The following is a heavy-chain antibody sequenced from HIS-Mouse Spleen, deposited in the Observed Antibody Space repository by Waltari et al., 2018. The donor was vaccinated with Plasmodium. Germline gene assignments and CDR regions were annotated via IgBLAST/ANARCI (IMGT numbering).Heavy chain of an antibody. V-gene: IGHV3-15*01. J-gene: IGHJ4*02. Sequence: EVQLVESGGGLVKPGGSLRLSCAASGFTFSNAWMSGVRQAPGKGLEWVGRIKSKTDGGTTDDAAPVKGRFTISRDDSKNTLYLQMNSLKTEDTAVYYCTTVVGATRGLDYWGQGTLVTVSS. CDR1: GFTFSNAW. CDR3: TTVVGATRGLDY. D-gene: IGHD1-26*01. CDR2: IKSKTDGGTT.